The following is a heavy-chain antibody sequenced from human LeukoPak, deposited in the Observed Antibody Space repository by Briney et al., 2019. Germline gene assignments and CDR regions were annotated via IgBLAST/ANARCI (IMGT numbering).Heavy chain of an antibody. Sequence: GGSLRLSCAASGLTFSSYSMNWVRQAPGKGLEWVSSISSSSSYIYYADSVKGRFNISRDNAKNTPYLQVNSMRAEDTAVYYCARSVYCTNGVCYIVRGNYYYMDVWGKGTTVTVSS. V-gene: IGHV3-21*01. CDR3: ARSVYCTNGVCYIVRGNYYYMDV. D-gene: IGHD2-8*01. J-gene: IGHJ6*03. CDR2: ISSSSSYI. CDR1: GLTFSSYS.